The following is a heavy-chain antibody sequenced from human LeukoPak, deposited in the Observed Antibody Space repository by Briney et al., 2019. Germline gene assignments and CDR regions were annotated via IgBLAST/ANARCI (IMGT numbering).Heavy chain of an antibody. CDR1: GDSLRKYY. D-gene: IGHD3-22*01. J-gene: IGHJ4*02. CDR3: ARDRSYFEISAIDS. V-gene: IGHV4-59*01. Sequence: PSETLSLTCTVSGDSLRKYYWSWIRQPPGKGLEWIGHIYYSGTTNYNPSLKSRLTISIDTSKNQFSLKLTAVTAADTAMYFCARDRSYFEISAIDSWGQGTLVTVSS. CDR2: IYYSGTT.